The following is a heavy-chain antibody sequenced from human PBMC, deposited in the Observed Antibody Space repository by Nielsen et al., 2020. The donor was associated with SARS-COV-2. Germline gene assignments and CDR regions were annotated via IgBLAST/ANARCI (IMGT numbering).Heavy chain of an antibody. J-gene: IGHJ4*02. CDR3: AREGRKLPLDY. CDR2: IDYEGSLT. CDR1: GFGLSNYW. V-gene: IGHV3-74*01. D-gene: IGHD5-24*01. Sequence: GESLKISCAASGFGLSNYWMYWVRQSPEKGLMWVAHIDYEGSLTSYADSVRGRFTISRDNAKNSVYLQMNSLRAEDTAVYYCAREGRKLPLDYWGQGTLVTVSS.